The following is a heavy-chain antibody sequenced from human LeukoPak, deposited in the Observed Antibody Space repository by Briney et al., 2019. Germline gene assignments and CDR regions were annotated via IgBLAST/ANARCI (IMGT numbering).Heavy chain of an antibody. J-gene: IGHJ4*02. D-gene: IGHD3-22*01. CDR3: AREGWGYNDGRGSFDY. Sequence: SETLSLTCTVSGGSISSRSHHWGWIRQPPGKGLEWIGNIYYSGSTFYNPSLKSRVTISVDTSQDQFSLKLSSVTAADTAVYYCAREGWGYNDGRGSFDYWGQGTLVTVSS. CDR2: IYYSGST. CDR1: GGSISSRSHH. V-gene: IGHV4-39*02.